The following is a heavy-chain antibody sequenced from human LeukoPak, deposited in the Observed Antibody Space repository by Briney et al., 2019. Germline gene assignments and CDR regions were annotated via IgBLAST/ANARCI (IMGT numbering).Heavy chain of an antibody. D-gene: IGHD3-16*01. V-gene: IGHV3-30-3*01. J-gene: IGHJ3*02. Sequence: GSLRLSCAASGFTFSSYAMHWVRQAPGKGLEWVAVISYDGSNKYYADSVKGRFTISRDNSKNTLYLQMNSLRAEDTAVYYCARDGGPLGAFDIWGQGTMVTVSS. CDR2: ISYDGSNK. CDR3: ARDGGPLGAFDI. CDR1: GFTFSSYA.